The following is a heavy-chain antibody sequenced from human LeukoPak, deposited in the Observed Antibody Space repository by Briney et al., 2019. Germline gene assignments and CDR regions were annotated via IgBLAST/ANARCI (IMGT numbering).Heavy chain of an antibody. J-gene: IGHJ6*03. D-gene: IGHD2-2*01. CDR1: GYTFTSYD. CDR2: INPNSGNT. V-gene: IGHV1-8*01. Sequence: ASVKVSCKASGYTFTSYDINWVRQATGQGLEWMGWINPNSGNTGYAQKFQGRVTMTRNTSISTAYMELSSLRSEDTAVYYCARGAYQLLWRYYYYMDVWGKGTTVTVSS. CDR3: ARGAYQLLWRYYYYMDV.